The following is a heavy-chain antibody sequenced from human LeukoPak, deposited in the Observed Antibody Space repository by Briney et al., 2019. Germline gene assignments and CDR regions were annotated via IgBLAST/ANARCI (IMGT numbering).Heavy chain of an antibody. V-gene: IGHV3-7*01. Sequence: GGSLRLSCAASGFTFSSYWMSWVRQAPGKGLEWVANIKQDGSEKYYVDSVKGRFTISRDNAKNSLYLQMNSLRAEDTAVYYCARDPDDFWSGYHYFDYWGQGTLVTVSS. CDR2: IKQDGSEK. J-gene: IGHJ4*02. CDR3: ARDPDDFWSGYHYFDY. CDR1: GFTFSSYW. D-gene: IGHD3-3*01.